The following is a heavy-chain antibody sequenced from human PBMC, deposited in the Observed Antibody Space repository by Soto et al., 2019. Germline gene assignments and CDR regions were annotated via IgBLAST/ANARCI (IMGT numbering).Heavy chain of an antibody. CDR3: ARDKGVVYCSGGSCYSVPYYFDY. CDR1: GFTFSSYS. Sequence: GGSLRLSCAASGFTFSSYSMNWVRQAPGKGLEWVSSISSSSSYIYYADSVKGRFTISRDNAKNSLYLQMNSLRAEDTAVYYCARDKGVVYCSGGSCYSVPYYFDYWGQGTLVTVSS. CDR2: ISSSSSYI. V-gene: IGHV3-21*01. D-gene: IGHD2-15*01. J-gene: IGHJ4*02.